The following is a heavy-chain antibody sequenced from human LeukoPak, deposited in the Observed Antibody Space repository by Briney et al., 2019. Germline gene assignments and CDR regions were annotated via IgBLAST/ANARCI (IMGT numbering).Heavy chain of an antibody. D-gene: IGHD1-20*01. CDR2: INHSGST. CDR3: ARGSRRIPPARRITGTTPPLY. V-gene: IGHV4-34*01. CDR1: GGSISSYY. Sequence: PSETLSLTCTVSGGSISSYYWSWIRQPPGKGLEWIGEINHSGSTNYNPSLKSRVTISVDTSKNQFSLKLSSVTAADTAVYYCARGSRRIPPARRITGTTPPLYWGQGTLVTVSS. J-gene: IGHJ4*02.